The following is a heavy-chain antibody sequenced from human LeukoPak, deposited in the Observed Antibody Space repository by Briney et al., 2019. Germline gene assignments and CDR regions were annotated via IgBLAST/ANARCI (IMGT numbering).Heavy chain of an antibody. CDR3: ARAHGSWYNWFDP. CDR1: GGSISNYY. Sequence: PSETLSLTCTVSGGSISNYYWSWIRQPPGKGLEWIGYIYYSGSTNYNPSLKSRVTISVDTSKNQFSLKLSSVTAADTAVYYCARAHGSWYNWFDPWGQGTLVTVSS. CDR2: IYYSGST. D-gene: IGHD6-13*01. J-gene: IGHJ5*02. V-gene: IGHV4-59*01.